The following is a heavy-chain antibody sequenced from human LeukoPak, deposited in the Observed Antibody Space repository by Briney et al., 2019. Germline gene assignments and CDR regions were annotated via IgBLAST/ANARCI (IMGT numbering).Heavy chain of an antibody. D-gene: IGHD5-24*01. J-gene: IGHJ4*02. V-gene: IGHV1-18*01. Sequence: ASVKVSCRASGYTFTGYGISWVRQAPGQGLEWMGWISGYKGNTYYTQDFQGRVIMTTDISTNTAYMELRSLRSDDTAVYYCARDRTINPRWLQPGYWGQGTLVTVSS. CDR1: GYTFTGYG. CDR3: ARDRTINPRWLQPGY. CDR2: ISGYKGNT.